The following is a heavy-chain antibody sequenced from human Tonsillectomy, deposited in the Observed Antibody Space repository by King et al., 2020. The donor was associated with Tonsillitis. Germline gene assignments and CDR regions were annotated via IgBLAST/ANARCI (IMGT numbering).Heavy chain of an antibody. Sequence: QLVQSGGGVVQPGRSLRLSCAASGFTFSSYGMHWVRQAPGKGLEWVAVISYDGSNKYYADSVKGRFTISRDYSKNTLYSQMNSLRAEDTAVYYCARDADVYRFCSGGSCYPDYWRQGTLVTVSS. CDR3: ARDADVYRFCSGGSCYPDY. D-gene: IGHD2-15*01. CDR1: GFTFSSYG. J-gene: IGHJ4*02. V-gene: IGHV3-33*05. CDR2: ISYDGSNK.